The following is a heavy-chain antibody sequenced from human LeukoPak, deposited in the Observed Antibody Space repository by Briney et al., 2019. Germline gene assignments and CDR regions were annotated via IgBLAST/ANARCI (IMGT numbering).Heavy chain of an antibody. J-gene: IGHJ6*03. D-gene: IGHD3-10*01. CDR3: AKDLLWFGGIKAHSSYYMDV. CDR1: GFTFSSYA. Sequence: GGSLRLSCAASGFTFSSYAMSWVRQAPGKGLEWVSAISGSGGSTYYADSVKGRFTISRDNSKNTLYLQMNSLRAEDTAVYYCAKDLLWFGGIKAHSSYYMDVWGKGTTVTVSS. V-gene: IGHV3-23*01. CDR2: ISGSGGST.